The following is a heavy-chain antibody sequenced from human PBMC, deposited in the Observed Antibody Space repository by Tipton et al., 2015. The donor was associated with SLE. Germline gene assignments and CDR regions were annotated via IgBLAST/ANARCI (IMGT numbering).Heavy chain of an antibody. CDR2: MNPDSGDT. V-gene: IGHV1-8*01. CDR1: GYTFTTYD. D-gene: IGHD1-7*01. Sequence: QSGAEVKKPGASVKVSCKASGYTFTTYDINWVRQAPGQGLEWMGWMNPDSGDTGYAQEFLGRVTMTRNTSISTAYMELSSLKSGDTAVYYCAREVLAAAPNSFDPWGQGTLVTVSS. J-gene: IGHJ5*02. CDR3: AREVLAAAPNSFDP.